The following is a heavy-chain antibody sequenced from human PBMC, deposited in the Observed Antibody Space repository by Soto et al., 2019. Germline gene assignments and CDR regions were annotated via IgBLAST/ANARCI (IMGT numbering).Heavy chain of an antibody. CDR3: ARLSVVRGVFNWFDP. V-gene: IGHV4-30-4*01. CDR2: IYYSGST. Sequence: SETLSLTCTVSGGSISSGDYYWSWIRQPPGKGLEWIGYIYYSGSTYYNPSLKSRVTISVDTSKNQFSLKLSSVTAADTAVYYCARLSVVRGVFNWFDPWGQGTLVTVSS. D-gene: IGHD3-10*01. CDR1: GGSISSGDYY. J-gene: IGHJ5*02.